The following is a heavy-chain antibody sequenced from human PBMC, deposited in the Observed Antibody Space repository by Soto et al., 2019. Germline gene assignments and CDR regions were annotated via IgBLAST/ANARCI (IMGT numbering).Heavy chain of an antibody. CDR1: GFTFSSYG. CDR2: IWYDGSNK. V-gene: IGHV3-33*01. D-gene: IGHD2-2*01. J-gene: IGHJ6*02. CDR3: ARDPLPLPVPAAIVGYYYYGKDV. Sequence: GGSLRLSCAASGFTFSSYGMHWVRQAPGKGLEWVAVIWYDGSNKYYADSVKGRFTISRDNSKNTLYLQMNSLRAEDTAVYYCARDPLPLPVPAAIVGYYYYGKDVWGQGTTVTVSS.